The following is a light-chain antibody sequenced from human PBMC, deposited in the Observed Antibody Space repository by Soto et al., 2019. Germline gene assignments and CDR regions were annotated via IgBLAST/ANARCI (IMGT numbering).Light chain of an antibody. CDR3: QQYYSFSPYT. Sequence: DIQMTQSPSTLSAYVGDRVTITCRASQSISNWLAWYQQKPGKAPKLLIYDASSLESGVPSRFSGSGSGTEFTLTISSLQPDDFATYYCQQYYSFSPYTFGQGTKLEIK. CDR2: DAS. J-gene: IGKJ2*01. V-gene: IGKV1-5*01. CDR1: QSISNW.